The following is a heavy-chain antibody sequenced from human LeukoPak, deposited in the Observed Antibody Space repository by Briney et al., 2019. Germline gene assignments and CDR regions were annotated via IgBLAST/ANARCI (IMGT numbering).Heavy chain of an antibody. CDR3: ASSMTTVRRGVCYFDY. V-gene: IGHV4-34*01. D-gene: IGHD4-17*01. CDR1: GGSFSGYY. Sequence: PSQTLSLTCAVYGGSFSGYYWSWIRQPPGKGLEWIGEINHSGSTNYNPSLKSRVTISVDTSKNQYSLKLSSVTAADTAVYYCASSMTTVRRGVCYFDYWGQGTLVTVSS. J-gene: IGHJ4*02. CDR2: INHSGST.